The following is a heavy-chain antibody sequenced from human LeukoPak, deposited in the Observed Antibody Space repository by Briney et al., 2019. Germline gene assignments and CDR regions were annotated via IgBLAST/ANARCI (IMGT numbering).Heavy chain of an antibody. V-gene: IGHV1-2*02. CDR2: IYPYTGAT. Sequence: ASVKVSCKASGYTFSGTGWYLYWLRQAPGQGLECMGWIYPYTGATHYAQKFQGRVAMTRDTSISTAYMELSRLRPDDTAAYYCARDGPAQMVDFDYWGQGTLVNVSS. CDR3: ARDGPAQMVDFDY. D-gene: IGHD3-10*01. J-gene: IGHJ4*02. CDR1: GYTFSGTGWY.